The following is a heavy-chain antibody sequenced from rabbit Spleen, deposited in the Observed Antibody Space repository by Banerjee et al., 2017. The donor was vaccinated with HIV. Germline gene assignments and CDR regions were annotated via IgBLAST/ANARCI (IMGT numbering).Heavy chain of an antibody. V-gene: IGHV1S45*01. J-gene: IGHJ6*01. D-gene: IGHD8-1*01. Sequence: QEQLEESGGGLVKPEGSLTLTCKASGFSFSDRDVMCWVRQAPGKGLEWIACINTATGKPVYASWAKGRFTISRTSSTTVALQMTSLTAADTATYFCARDTGSSFSSYGMDLWGPGTLVTVS. CDR3: ARDTGSSFSSYGMDL. CDR2: INTATGKP. CDR1: GFSFSDRDV.